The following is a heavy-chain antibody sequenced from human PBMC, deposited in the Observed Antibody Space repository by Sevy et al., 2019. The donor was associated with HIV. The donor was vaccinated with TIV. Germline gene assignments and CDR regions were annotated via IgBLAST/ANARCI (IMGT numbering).Heavy chain of an antibody. Sequence: GGSLRLSCATSEFTFSSYSMNWVRQAPGNGLEWVSSISGGGTYIYYADSVKGRFTISRDNAKNSLSLQMNSLRAEDTAVYYCARGTHDYGDYDRDAFAIWGQGTMVPVSS. V-gene: IGHV3-21*01. CDR3: ARGTHDYGDYDRDAFAI. CDR2: ISGGGTYI. J-gene: IGHJ3*02. CDR1: EFTFSSYS. D-gene: IGHD4-17*01.